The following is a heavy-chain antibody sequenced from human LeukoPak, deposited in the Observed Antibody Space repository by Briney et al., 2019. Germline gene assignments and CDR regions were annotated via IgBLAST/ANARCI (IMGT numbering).Heavy chain of an antibody. CDR1: GFTFGDYA. CDR2: IRSKAYGGTT. Sequence: GGSLRLSCTASGFTFGDYAMSWVRQAPGKGLEWVGFIRSKAYGGTTEYAASVKGRFTISRDDSKSIAYLQMNSLKTEDTAVYYCTRVGNWGSSDYWGQGTLVTVSS. V-gene: IGHV3-49*04. D-gene: IGHD7-27*01. J-gene: IGHJ4*02. CDR3: TRVGNWGSSDY.